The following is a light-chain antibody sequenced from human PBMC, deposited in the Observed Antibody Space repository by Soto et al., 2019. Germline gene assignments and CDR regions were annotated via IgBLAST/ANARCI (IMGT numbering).Light chain of an antibody. CDR1: SSDVGDYNY. J-gene: IGLJ1*01. CDR3: SSYTSSSTRV. V-gene: IGLV2-14*01. Sequence: QSVLTQPASVSGSPGQSITISCTGTSSDVGDYNYVSWYQQHPGKAPKLMIYDVSNRPSGVSNRFSGSKSGNTASLTISGLQAEDESDYYCSSYTSSSTRVFGTGTTLTVL. CDR2: DVS.